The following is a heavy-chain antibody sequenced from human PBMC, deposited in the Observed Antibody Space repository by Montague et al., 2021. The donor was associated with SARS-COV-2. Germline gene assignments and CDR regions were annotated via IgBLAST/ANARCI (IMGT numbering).Heavy chain of an antibody. Sequence: SETLSLTCTVSGVSVKNYYWSWIRQPPGKGLEWIGYVHYSGKTKSNPSLQNPISISLDASKNQFYLSLTSVTSADAAVYYCARTGLGAYDILTGYTVNAFDMWGQGTMVTVSS. CDR2: VHYSGKT. CDR3: ARTGLGAYDILTGYTVNAFDM. J-gene: IGHJ3*02. V-gene: IGHV4-59*02. CDR1: GVSVKNYY. D-gene: IGHD3-9*01.